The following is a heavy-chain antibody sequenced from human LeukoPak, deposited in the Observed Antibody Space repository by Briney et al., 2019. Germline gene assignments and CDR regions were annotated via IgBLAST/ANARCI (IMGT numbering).Heavy chain of an antibody. J-gene: IGHJ4*02. D-gene: IGHD2-2*03. CDR3: ARPPSRGYSSSFEY. V-gene: IGHV5-51*01. Sequence: GESLQISCKGFGYGFATYWIAWVRPMPGKGLEWMGIIYLDESNIRYSPSFQGQVTISADKSISTAYLQWSSLKASDTAIYYCARPPSRGYSSSFEYWGQGTLVTVSS. CDR2: IYLDESNI. CDR1: GYGFATYW.